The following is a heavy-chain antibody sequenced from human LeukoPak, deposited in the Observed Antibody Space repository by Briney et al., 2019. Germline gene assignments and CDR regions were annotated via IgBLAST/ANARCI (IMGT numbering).Heavy chain of an antibody. J-gene: IGHJ4*02. Sequence: GGSLRLSCAASGFTFSSYSMNWVRQAPGKGLEWVSSISNNSSYKYYADSVKGRFTISRDNAKNSLYLQMNSLRAEDTAVYYCARAPSIAAPYLFDYWRQETVVTVPS. D-gene: IGHD6-6*01. CDR2: ISNNSSYK. CDR3: ARAPSIAAPYLFDY. V-gene: IGHV3-21*01. CDR1: GFTFSSYS.